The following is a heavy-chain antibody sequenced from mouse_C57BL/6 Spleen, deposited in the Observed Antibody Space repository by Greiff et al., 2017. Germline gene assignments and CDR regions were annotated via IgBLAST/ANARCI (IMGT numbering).Heavy chain of an antibody. V-gene: IGHV1-53*01. CDR1: GYTFTSYW. D-gene: IGHD1-1*01. Sequence: QVQLQQPGTELVKPGASVKLSCKASGYTFTSYWMHWVKQRPGQGLEWIGNINPSNGGTNYNEKFKSKATLTVDKSSSTAYMQLSSLTSEDSAVYYCARRAITSVVAKDYYAMDYWGQGTSVTVSS. CDR3: ARRAITSVVAKDYYAMDY. CDR2: INPSNGGT. J-gene: IGHJ4*01.